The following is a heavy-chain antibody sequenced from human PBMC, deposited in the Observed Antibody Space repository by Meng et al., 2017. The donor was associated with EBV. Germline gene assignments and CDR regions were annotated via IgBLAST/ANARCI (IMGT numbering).Heavy chain of an antibody. Sequence: QVQVVQSGAAVKKPGSSVKVSCKAAGGTFSSYAISWVRQAPGQGLEWMGGIIPIFGTENYAQKFQGRVTITADKSTSTAYMELSSLRSEDTAVYYCARAEIAAAGRLDYWGQGTLVTVSS. D-gene: IGHD6-13*01. CDR1: GGTFSSYA. J-gene: IGHJ4*02. V-gene: IGHV1-69*06. CDR2: IIPIFGTE. CDR3: ARAEIAAAGRLDY.